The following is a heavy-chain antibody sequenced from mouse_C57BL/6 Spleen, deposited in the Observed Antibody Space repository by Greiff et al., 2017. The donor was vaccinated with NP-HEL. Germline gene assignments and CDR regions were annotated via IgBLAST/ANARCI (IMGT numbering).Heavy chain of an antibody. V-gene: IGHV1-52*01. J-gene: IGHJ2*01. D-gene: IGHD1-1*01. CDR1: GYTFTSYW. CDR3: ERDLFQRSRHFDY. CDR2: IDPSDSET. Sequence: VQLQQPGAELVRPGSSVKLSCKASGYTFTSYWMHWVKQRPIQGLEWIGNIDPSDSETHYNQKFKDKATLTVDKSSSTAYMTLSSLTSEDSAVYSCERDLFQRSRHFDYWGQGTTLTVSS.